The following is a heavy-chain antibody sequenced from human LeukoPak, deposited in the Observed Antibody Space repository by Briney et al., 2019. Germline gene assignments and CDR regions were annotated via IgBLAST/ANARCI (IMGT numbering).Heavy chain of an antibody. J-gene: IGHJ5*02. D-gene: IGHD1-26*01. CDR2: INTDGSST. CDR1: GFTFSSYW. Sequence: GGSLRLSCAASGFTFSSYWMHWVRQAPGKGLVWVSRINTDGSSTSYAGSVKGRFTISRDNAKNTLYLQMNSLRAEDTAVYYCARGTYGLRIDNWFDPWGQGTLVTVSS. CDR3: ARGTYGLRIDNWFDP. V-gene: IGHV3-74*01.